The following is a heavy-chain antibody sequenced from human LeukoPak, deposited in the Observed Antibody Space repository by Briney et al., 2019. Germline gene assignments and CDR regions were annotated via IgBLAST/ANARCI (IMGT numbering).Heavy chain of an antibody. V-gene: IGHV4-38-2*02. D-gene: IGHD6-19*01. Sequence: SETLSLTCTVSGGSISSYYWSWIRQPPGKGLEWIGSIYHSGSTYYNPSLKSRVTISVDTSKNQFSLKLSSVTAADTAVYYCARDNQTSGWGPHYFTYWGQGILVTVSS. CDR2: IYHSGST. CDR3: ARDNQTSGWGPHYFTY. J-gene: IGHJ4*02. CDR1: GGSISSYY.